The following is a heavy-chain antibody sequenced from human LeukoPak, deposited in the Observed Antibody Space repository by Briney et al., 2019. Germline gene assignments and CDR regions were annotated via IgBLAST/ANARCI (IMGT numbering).Heavy chain of an antibody. CDR2: ITAYNGNT. J-gene: IGHJ5*02. Sequence: GASVKVSCKASGYTFRNYAITWVRQAPGQGLEWMGWITAYNGNTNYAQKFQGRVTMTTDTSTTTAYMELRNLKSDDTAVYYCARDRSGGTCSSFWFDPWGQGTLVTVSS. CDR3: ARDRSGGTCSSFWFDP. CDR1: GYTFRNYA. D-gene: IGHD2-15*01. V-gene: IGHV1-18*01.